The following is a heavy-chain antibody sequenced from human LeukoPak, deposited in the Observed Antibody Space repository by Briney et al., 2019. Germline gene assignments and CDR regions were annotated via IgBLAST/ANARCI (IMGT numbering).Heavy chain of an antibody. V-gene: IGHV1-46*01. J-gene: IGHJ4*02. CDR3: ARIRSPNSSSWYVPPDY. D-gene: IGHD6-13*01. CDR1: GYTFTNYY. CDR2: INSSGGST. Sequence: ASVKVSCKASGYTFTNYYMHWVRQAPGQGLEWMGVINSSGGSTSYAQKFQGRVTMTRDTSTSTVYMELSSLRSDDTAVYYCARIRSPNSSSWYVPPDYWGQGTLVTVSS.